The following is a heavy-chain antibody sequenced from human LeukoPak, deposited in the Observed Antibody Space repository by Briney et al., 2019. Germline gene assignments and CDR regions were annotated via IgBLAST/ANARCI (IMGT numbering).Heavy chain of an antibody. Sequence: PGRSLRLSCAASGFTFSSYAMRWVRQAPGKGLEWVAVISYDGSNKYYADSVKGRFTISRDNSKNTLYLQMNSLRAEDTAVYYCARGSTVTIPDYWGQGTLVTVSS. CDR1: GFTFSSYA. V-gene: IGHV3-30-3*01. CDR3: ARGSTVTIPDY. CDR2: ISYDGSNK. D-gene: IGHD4-17*01. J-gene: IGHJ4*02.